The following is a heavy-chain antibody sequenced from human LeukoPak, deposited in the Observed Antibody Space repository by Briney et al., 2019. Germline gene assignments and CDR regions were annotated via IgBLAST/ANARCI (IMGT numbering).Heavy chain of an antibody. CDR3: ARVIESHSRSWYSYYYYGMDV. CDR1: GGSISSYY. D-gene: IGHD6-13*01. J-gene: IGHJ6*02. Sequence: SETLSLTCTVSGGSISSYYWSWIRQPPGKGLEWIGYIYYSGSTNYNPSLKSRVTISVDTSKNQFSLKLSSVTAADTAVYYCARVIESHSRSWYSYYYYGMDVWGQGTLVTVSS. CDR2: IYYSGST. V-gene: IGHV4-59*01.